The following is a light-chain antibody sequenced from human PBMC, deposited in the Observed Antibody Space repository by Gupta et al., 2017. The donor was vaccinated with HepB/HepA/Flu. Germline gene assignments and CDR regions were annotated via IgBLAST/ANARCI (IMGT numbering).Light chain of an antibody. CDR1: SSNLGRNY. CDR3: TACDDSRRGWV. Sequence: QSVLTQPPAAPGTPGQRVTMSCSGSSSNLGRNYVYWYHQLPGTAPKLCIYGNHQWLSGVPDRFSGSKSGTSASLAISWLRPEDEADYYCTACDDSRRGWVFGGGTK. V-gene: IGLV1-47*01. J-gene: IGLJ3*02. CDR2: GNH.